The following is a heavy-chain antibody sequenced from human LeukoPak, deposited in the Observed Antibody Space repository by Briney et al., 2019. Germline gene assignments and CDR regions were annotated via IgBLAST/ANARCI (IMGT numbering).Heavy chain of an antibody. J-gene: IGHJ4*02. CDR1: GFTVSSNY. V-gene: IGHV3-53*01. D-gene: IGHD6-19*01. CDR2: IYSGGNT. Sequence: GGSLRLSCAASGFTVSSNYMSWVRQAPGKGLEWVSVIYSGGNTNYADSVKGRFTISRDNSKNTLYLQMNNLRAEDTAVYYCARGGYTSGWYRDWGQGTLVTVSS. CDR3: ARGGYTSGWYRD.